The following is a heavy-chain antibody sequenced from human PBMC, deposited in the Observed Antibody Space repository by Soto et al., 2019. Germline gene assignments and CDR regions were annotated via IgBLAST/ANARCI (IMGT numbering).Heavy chain of an antibody. CDR3: ARLNRSSGWYRYYYYYGMDV. V-gene: IGHV5-10-1*01. CDR1: GYSFTSYW. CDR2: IDPSDSYT. J-gene: IGHJ6*02. Sequence: GESLKISCKGSGYSFTSYWISWVRQMPGKGLEWMGRIDPSDSYTNYSPSLQGHVTISADKSISTAYLQWSSLKASDTAMYYCARLNRSSGWYRYYYYYGMDVWGQGTTVTVSS. D-gene: IGHD6-19*01.